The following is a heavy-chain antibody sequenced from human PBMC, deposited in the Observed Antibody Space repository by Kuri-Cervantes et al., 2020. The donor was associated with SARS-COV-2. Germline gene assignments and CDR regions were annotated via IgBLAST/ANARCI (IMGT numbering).Heavy chain of an antibody. D-gene: IGHD3-3*01. CDR2: IKQDGSEK. J-gene: IGHJ6*03. V-gene: IGHV3-7*01. CDR1: GFTFSSYA. Sequence: GESLKISCAASGFTFSSYAMSWVRQAPGKGLEWVANIKQDGSEKYYVDSVKGRFTISRDNVKNSLYLQMNSLRAEDTAVYYCAREVPSHDFWSGYLIMGDYYYYYYMDVWGKGTTVTVSS. CDR3: AREVPSHDFWSGYLIMGDYYYYYYMDV.